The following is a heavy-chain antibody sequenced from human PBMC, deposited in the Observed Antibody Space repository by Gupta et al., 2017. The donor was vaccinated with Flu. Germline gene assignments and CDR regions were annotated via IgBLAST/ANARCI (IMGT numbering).Heavy chain of an antibody. CDR2: IYYSGST. CDR3: ARDGPVYGSGSSKYLGSYYYYYGMDV. CDR1: GGSISSYY. Sequence: QVQLQESGPGLVKPSETLSLTCTVSGGSISSYYWSWIRQPPGKGLEWIGYIYYSGSTNYNPSLKSRVTISVDTSKNQFSLKLSSVTAADTAVYYCARDGPVYGSGSSKYLGSYYYYYGMDVWGQGTTVTVSS. V-gene: IGHV4-59*01. J-gene: IGHJ6*02. D-gene: IGHD3-10*01.